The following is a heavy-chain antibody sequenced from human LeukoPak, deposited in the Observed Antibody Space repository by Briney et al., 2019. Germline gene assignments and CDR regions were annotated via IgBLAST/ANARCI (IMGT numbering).Heavy chain of an antibody. D-gene: IGHD2-8*02. Sequence: PSETLSLTCTVSGGSVSSGSYYWSWIRQPPGKGLEWIGYIYYSGSTNYNPSLKSRVTTSVDTSKNQFSLKLSSVTAADTAVYYCARAFGATGGFDYWGQGTLVTVSS. CDR2: IYYSGST. CDR1: GGSVSSGSYY. J-gene: IGHJ4*02. CDR3: ARAFGATGGFDY. V-gene: IGHV4-61*01.